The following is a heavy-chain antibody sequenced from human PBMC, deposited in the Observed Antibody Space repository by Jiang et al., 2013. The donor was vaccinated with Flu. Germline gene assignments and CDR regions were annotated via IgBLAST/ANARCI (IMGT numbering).Heavy chain of an antibody. J-gene: IGHJ6*02. D-gene: IGHD3-22*01. V-gene: IGHV1-69*01. Sequence: WMGGIIPIFGTANYAQKFQGRVTITADESTSTAYMELSSLRSEDTAVYYCARSSGDSSGYLAHYYYGMDVWGQGTTVTVSS. CDR2: IIPIFGTA. CDR3: ARSSGDSSGYLAHYYYGMDV.